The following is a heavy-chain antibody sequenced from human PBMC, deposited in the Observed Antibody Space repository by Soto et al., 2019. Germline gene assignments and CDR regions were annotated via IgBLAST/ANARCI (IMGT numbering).Heavy chain of an antibody. D-gene: IGHD6-19*01. CDR1: GFSLRTYG. V-gene: IGHV3-33*01. Sequence: QVQLVESGGGVGQSGRSLTLSCAASGFSLRTYGMQWLRRAPGKGLEWVAFIWYDGTKKFYANSVKGRSTISKDNSNNILYLQMSGLRAEDTAVYYCARDVVTAVAGSVNWFDPWGQGTLVTVSS. CDR2: IWYDGTKK. J-gene: IGHJ5*02. CDR3: ARDVVTAVAGSVNWFDP.